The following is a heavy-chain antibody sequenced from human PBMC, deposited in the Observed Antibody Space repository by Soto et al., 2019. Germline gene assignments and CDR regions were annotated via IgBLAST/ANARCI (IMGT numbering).Heavy chain of an antibody. V-gene: IGHV3-64*01. J-gene: IGHJ3*02. CDR1: GFTFRNFA. D-gene: IGHD2-2*01. CDR2: ISSNGGRT. Sequence: EVQLVESGGGLVQPGGSLRLSCVASGFTFRNFAMHWVRQAPGKGLQYVSSISSNGGRTYYANSVKDRFTISRDNSKNTLFLQMGSLGVEDMAVYYCARDRCSSNGCQNEFDMWGQGTMVTVSS. CDR3: ARDRCSSNGCQNEFDM.